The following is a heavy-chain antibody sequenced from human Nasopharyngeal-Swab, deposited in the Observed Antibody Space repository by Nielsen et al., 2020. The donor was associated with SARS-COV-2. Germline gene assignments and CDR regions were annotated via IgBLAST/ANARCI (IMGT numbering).Heavy chain of an antibody. V-gene: IGHV3-21*01. CDR1: GFTFSSYS. CDR2: ISSSSSYI. J-gene: IGHJ4*02. Sequence: GESLKISCAASGFTFSSYSMNWVRQAPGKGLEWVSSISSSSSYIYYADSVKGRFTISRDNAKNSLYLQMNSLRAEDTAVYYCASASWGVSTFDYWGQGTLVTVSS. CDR3: ASASWGVSTFDY. D-gene: IGHD3-16*01.